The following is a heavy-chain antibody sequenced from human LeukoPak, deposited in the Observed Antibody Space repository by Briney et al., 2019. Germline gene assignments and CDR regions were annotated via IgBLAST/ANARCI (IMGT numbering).Heavy chain of an antibody. CDR3: ARGRSRGGEKLDY. CDR2: ISFDGNHK. V-gene: IGHV3-30*15. Sequence: GRPLRLSCAPSGFTFSNYAMHWVRQAPGKGLEWVAVISFDGNHKYYADSVKGRFTISRDNSNNTLYLQMSSLRTEDTATYYCARGRSRGGEKLDYWGKETLVTVSS. CDR1: GFTFSNYA. D-gene: IGHD2-21*01. J-gene: IGHJ4*02.